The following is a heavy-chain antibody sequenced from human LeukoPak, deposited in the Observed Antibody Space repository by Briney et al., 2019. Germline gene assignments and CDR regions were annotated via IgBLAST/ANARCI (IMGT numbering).Heavy chain of an antibody. CDR3: ARLVTGATNWFDP. J-gene: IGHJ5*02. V-gene: IGHV4-59*08. D-gene: IGHD1-20*01. CDR2: IYNSGT. Sequence: SETLSLTCSLSGGSISSYYWTWIRQPPGKGLEWIGYIYNSGTNYNPSLKSRVTISVDTSKNQSSLKLNSVTATDAAMYYCARLVTGATNWFDPWGQGTLVTVSS. CDR1: GGSISSYY.